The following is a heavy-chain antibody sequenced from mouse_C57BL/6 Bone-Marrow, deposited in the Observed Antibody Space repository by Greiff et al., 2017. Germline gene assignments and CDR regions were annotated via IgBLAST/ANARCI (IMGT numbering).Heavy chain of an antibody. Sequence: DVKLVESGGDLVKPGGSLKLSCAASGFTFSSYGMSWVRQTPDKRLEWVATISSGGSYTYYPDSVKGRFTISRDNAKNTLYLQMSRLKSEDTAMYYCARQVGHDYWGQGTTLTVSS. V-gene: IGHV5-6*02. CDR2: ISSGGSYT. J-gene: IGHJ2*01. CDR1: GFTFSSYG. CDR3: ARQVGHDY. D-gene: IGHD1-3*01.